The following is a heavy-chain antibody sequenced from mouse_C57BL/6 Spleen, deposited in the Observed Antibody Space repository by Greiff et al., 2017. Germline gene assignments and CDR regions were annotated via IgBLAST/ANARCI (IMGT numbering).Heavy chain of an antibody. J-gene: IGHJ4*01. V-gene: IGHV1-19*01. CDR2: INPYNGGT. D-gene: IGHD2-14*01. CDR3: ARNGYEGNAMDY. CDR1: GYTFTDYY. Sequence: EVQLQQSGPVLVKPGASVKMSCKASGYTFTDYYMNWVKQSHGKSLEWIGVINPYNGGTSYNQKFKGKATLTVDKSSSTAYMELNSLTSEDSAVXYCARNGYEGNAMDYWGQGTSVTVSS.